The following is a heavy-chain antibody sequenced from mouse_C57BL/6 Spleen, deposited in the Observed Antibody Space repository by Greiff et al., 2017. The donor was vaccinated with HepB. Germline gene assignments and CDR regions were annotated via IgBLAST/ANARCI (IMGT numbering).Heavy chain of an antibody. J-gene: IGHJ1*03. Sequence: EVMLVESGGDLVKPGGSLKLSCAASGFTFSSYGMSWVRQTPDKRLEWVATISSGGSYTYYPDSVKGRFTISRDNAKNTLYLQMSSLKSEDTAMYYSARSYGYDTYWYFDVWGTGTTVTVSS. CDR3: ARSYGYDTYWYFDV. CDR1: GFTFSSYG. D-gene: IGHD2-2*01. V-gene: IGHV5-6*01. CDR2: ISSGGSYT.